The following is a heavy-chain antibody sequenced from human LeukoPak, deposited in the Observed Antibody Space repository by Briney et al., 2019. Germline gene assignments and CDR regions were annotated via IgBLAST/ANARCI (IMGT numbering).Heavy chain of an antibody. J-gene: IGHJ4*02. CDR3: GTGFLEWLLFDY. CDR1: GASISSSNYY. D-gene: IGHD3-3*01. V-gene: IGHV4-39*01. Sequence: SETLSLTCTVSGASISSSNYYWGWIRQPPGKGLEWIGNIYYSGSTYYNPSLKSRVTISVDTSKNQFSLKLSSVTAADTAVYYCGTGFLEWLLFDYWGQGTLVTVSS. CDR2: IYYSGST.